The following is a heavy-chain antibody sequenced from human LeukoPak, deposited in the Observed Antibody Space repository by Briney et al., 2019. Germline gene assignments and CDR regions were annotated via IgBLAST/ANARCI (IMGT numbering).Heavy chain of an antibody. Sequence: ASVKVSCKASGYTFTSYGISWVRQAPGQGLEWMGWISAYNGNTNYAQKLQGRVTMTTDTSTSTAYMELRSLRSDDAAVYYCARDYDFWSGYYTSGMDVWGQGTTVTVSS. J-gene: IGHJ6*02. CDR3: ARDYDFWSGYYTSGMDV. V-gene: IGHV1-18*01. D-gene: IGHD3-3*01. CDR1: GYTFTSYG. CDR2: ISAYNGNT.